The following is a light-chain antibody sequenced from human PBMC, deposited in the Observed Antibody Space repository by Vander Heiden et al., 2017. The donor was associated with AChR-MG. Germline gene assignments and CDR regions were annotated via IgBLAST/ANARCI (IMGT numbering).Light chain of an antibody. CDR1: SSDIGSNY. CDR3: GSWDSSLSAVV. V-gene: IGLV1-51*01. Sequence: QSVLTQPPSVSAAPGQKVTISCSGSSSDIGSNYVSWYQQLPGTAPKFLIYDNYRRPSGIPDRFSGSKSGTSATLDITGLQTGDEGDYFCGSWDSSLSAVVFGGGTKVTGL. CDR2: DNY. J-gene: IGLJ3*02.